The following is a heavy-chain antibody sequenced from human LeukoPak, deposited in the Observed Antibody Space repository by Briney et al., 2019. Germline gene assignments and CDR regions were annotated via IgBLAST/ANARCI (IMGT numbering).Heavy chain of an antibody. V-gene: IGHV4-34*01. J-gene: IGHJ4*02. CDR1: GGSFSVYY. Sequence: SETLSLTCAVCGGSFSVYYWSWIRQPRGKGLEWIGEINHSGSTNYNPSLKSRVTISVDTSKNQFSLKLSSVTAADTAVYYCARAVPRYYDYVWGSYRFATNFDYWGQGTLVTVSS. CDR3: ARAVPRYYDYVWGSYRFATNFDY. CDR2: INHSGST. D-gene: IGHD3-16*02.